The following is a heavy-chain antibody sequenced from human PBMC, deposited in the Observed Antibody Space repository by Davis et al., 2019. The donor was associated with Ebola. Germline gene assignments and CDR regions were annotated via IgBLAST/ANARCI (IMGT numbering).Heavy chain of an antibody. CDR2: IYYSGST. CDR3: ARGNGGYAPFDH. Sequence: PSETLSLTCTVSGGSVSSGSYYWGWIRQPPGKGLEWIGSIYYSGSTYYNPSLKSRVTISVDTSKNQFSLKLSSVTAADTAVYFCARGNGGYAPFDHWGQGTLVTVSS. V-gene: IGHV4-39*07. D-gene: IGHD5-12*01. CDR1: GGSVSSGSYY. J-gene: IGHJ4*02.